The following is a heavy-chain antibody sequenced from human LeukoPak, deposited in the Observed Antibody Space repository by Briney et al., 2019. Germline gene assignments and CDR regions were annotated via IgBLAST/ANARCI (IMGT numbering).Heavy chain of an antibody. CDR2: ISGSSSHI. CDR1: GFAFSTYS. CDR3: ARGFPSRGSWFDP. J-gene: IGHJ5*02. V-gene: IGHV3-21*01. D-gene: IGHD3-10*01. Sequence: GGSLRLSCAASGFAFSTYSMNWVRQAPGKGLEWVSSISGSSSHIYYADSVKGRFTISRDNAKNSLYLQMNSLRAEDTAIYHCARGFPSRGSWFDPWGQGTLVTVSS.